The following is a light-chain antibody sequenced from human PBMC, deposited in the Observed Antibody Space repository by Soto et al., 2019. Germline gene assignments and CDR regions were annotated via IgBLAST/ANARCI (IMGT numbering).Light chain of an antibody. CDR3: SSYTSGSTGV. V-gene: IGLV2-14*01. Sequence: QSALTQPASVSGSPGQSITISCTGTSSDVGGYNYVSWYQQHPGKAPKLMIYEVSNRPAGVSNRFSGSKSGNTDALTISGLQAEDEADYYCSSYTSGSTGVFGGGTKLTVL. J-gene: IGLJ3*02. CDR2: EVS. CDR1: SSDVGGYNY.